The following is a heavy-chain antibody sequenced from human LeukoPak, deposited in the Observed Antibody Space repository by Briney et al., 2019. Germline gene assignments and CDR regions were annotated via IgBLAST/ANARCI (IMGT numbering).Heavy chain of an antibody. CDR2: IKQDGSEK. Sequence: PGGSLRLSCAASGFTFSSYWMSWVRQAPGKGLEWVANIKQDGSEKYYVDSVKGRFTISRDNAKNSLYLQMNSLRAEDTAVYYCAREDLEWLFYFDYWGQGTLVTVSS. V-gene: IGHV3-7*01. CDR1: GFTFSSYW. D-gene: IGHD3-3*01. CDR3: AREDLEWLFYFDY. J-gene: IGHJ4*02.